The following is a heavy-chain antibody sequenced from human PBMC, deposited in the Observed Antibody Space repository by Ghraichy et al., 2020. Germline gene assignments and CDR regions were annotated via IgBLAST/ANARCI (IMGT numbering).Heavy chain of an antibody. CDR3: AKARMDGTPEGY. CDR1: GFTFSSYA. D-gene: IGHD5-24*01. Sequence: GESLNISCAASGFTFSSYAMSWVRQAPGKGLEWVSAISGSGGSTYYADSVKGRFTISRDNSKNTLYLQMNSLRAEDTAVYYCAKARMDGTPEGYWGQGTLVTVSS. CDR2: ISGSGGST. V-gene: IGHV3-23*01. J-gene: IGHJ4*02.